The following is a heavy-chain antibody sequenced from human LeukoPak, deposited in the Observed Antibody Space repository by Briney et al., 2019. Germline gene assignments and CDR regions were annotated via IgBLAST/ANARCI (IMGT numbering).Heavy chain of an antibody. CDR1: GFTFSSYA. CDR3: AREYGAPNNWFDP. Sequence: QAGRSLRLSCAASGFTFSSYAMSSARQAAGEGLGCVSFISGSGGTIYDADTVKGRFTISRDNAKNSLYLQMNSVRAEDTAVYYCAREYGAPNNWFDPWGQGTLVTVSS. D-gene: IGHD4-17*01. J-gene: IGHJ5*02. V-gene: IGHV3-23*01. CDR2: ISGSGGTI.